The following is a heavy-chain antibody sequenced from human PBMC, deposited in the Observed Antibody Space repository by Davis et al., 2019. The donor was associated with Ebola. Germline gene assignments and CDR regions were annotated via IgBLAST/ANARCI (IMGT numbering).Heavy chain of an antibody. CDR3: ARGGCSGGSCYSMDY. J-gene: IGHJ4*02. D-gene: IGHD2-15*01. V-gene: IGHV1-18*01. Sequence: NVQGRVTMTTDTSTSTAYMELRSLRSDDTAVYYCARGGCSGGSCYSMDYWGQGTLVTVSS.